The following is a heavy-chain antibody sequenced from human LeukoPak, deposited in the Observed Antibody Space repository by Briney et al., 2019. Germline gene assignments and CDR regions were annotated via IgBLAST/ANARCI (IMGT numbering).Heavy chain of an antibody. Sequence: GGSLRLSCAASGFTFSSYAMHWVRQAPGKGLEWVAIIWSDGNNKYYADSVEGRFTISRDTSKNTLFLQMNSLRAEDTAVYYCARGQPGVAAAGNLDYWGQGTLVTVS. CDR3: ARGQPGVAAAGNLDY. J-gene: IGHJ4*02. CDR1: GFTFSSYA. V-gene: IGHV3-33*01. CDR2: IWSDGNNK. D-gene: IGHD6-13*01.